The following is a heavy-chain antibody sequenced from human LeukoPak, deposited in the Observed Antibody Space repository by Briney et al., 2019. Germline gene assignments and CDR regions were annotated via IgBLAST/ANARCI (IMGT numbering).Heavy chain of an antibody. V-gene: IGHV3-33*01. CDR2: IWYDGSNK. CDR3: AGDRRFEHYFDY. J-gene: IGHJ4*02. Sequence: PGGSLRLSCAASGFTFSSYGMHWVRQAPGKGLEWVAVIWYDGSNKYYADSVKGRFTIPRDNSKNTLYLQMNSLRAEDTAVYYCAGDRRFEHYFDYWGQGTLVTVSS. D-gene: IGHD3-9*01. CDR1: GFTFSSYG.